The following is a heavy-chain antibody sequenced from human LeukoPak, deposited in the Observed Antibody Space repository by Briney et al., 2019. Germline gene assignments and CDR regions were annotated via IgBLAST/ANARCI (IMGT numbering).Heavy chain of an antibody. CDR3: ARDVYSIAAAGTFDY. V-gene: IGHV1-18*01. CDR2: ISAYNGNT. CDR1: GYTFTSYD. D-gene: IGHD6-13*01. Sequence: GASVKVSCKASGYTFTSYDINWVRQAPGQGLEWMGWISAYNGNTNYAQKLQGRVTMTTDTSTSTAYMELRSLRSDDTAVYYCARDVYSIAAAGTFDYWGQGTLVTVSS. J-gene: IGHJ4*02.